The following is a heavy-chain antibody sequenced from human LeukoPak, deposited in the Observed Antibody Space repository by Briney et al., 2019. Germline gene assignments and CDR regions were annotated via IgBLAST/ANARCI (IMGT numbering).Heavy chain of an antibody. J-gene: IGHJ4*02. V-gene: IGHV4-39*01. CDR2: IYYSGST. CDR1: GGSISSSSYY. D-gene: IGHD3-3*01. CDR3: ARQRDFWSQYYFDY. Sequence: PSETLSLTCTVSGGSISSSSYYWGWIRQPPGKGLEWIGSIYYSGSTYYNPSLKSRVTISVDTSKNQFSLKLSSVTAAGTAVYYCARQRDFWSQYYFDYWGQGTLVTVSS.